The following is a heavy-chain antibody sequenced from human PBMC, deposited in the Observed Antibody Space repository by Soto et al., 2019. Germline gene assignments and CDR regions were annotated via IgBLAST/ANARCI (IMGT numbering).Heavy chain of an antibody. CDR3: ARDPLRRRDGYNDAFDI. CDR1: GFTFSSYS. D-gene: IGHD5-12*01. CDR2: ISSSSSTI. J-gene: IGHJ3*02. Sequence: GGSLRLSCAASGFTFSSYSMNWVRQAPGKGLEWVSYISSSSSTIYYADSVKGRFTISRDNAKNSLYLQMNSLRDEDTAVNYCARDPLRRRDGYNDAFDIWGQGTMVTVSS. V-gene: IGHV3-48*02.